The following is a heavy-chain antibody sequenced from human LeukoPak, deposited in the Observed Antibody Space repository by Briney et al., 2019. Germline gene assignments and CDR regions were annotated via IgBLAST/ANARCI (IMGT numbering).Heavy chain of an antibody. CDR3: ARQLMVRGVIGWFDP. D-gene: IGHD3-10*01. Sequence: SETLSLTCTVSGGSISSSSYYWGWIRQPPGKGLEWIGSLYYSGSTYYNPSLKSRVTISVDTSKDQFSLRLSSVTAADTAVYYCARQLMVRGVIGWFDPWGQGILVTVSS. CDR2: LYYSGST. V-gene: IGHV4-39*01. CDR1: GGSISSSSYY. J-gene: IGHJ5*02.